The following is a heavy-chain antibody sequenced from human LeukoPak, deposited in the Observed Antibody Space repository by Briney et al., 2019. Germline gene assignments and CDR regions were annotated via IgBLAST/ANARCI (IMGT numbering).Heavy chain of an antibody. J-gene: IGHJ4*02. CDR2: IKSKTDGGTT. CDR3: TTVGRPIAVAGTTGYPSY. CDR1: GFTFSNYA. V-gene: IGHV3-15*01. Sequence: GGSLRLSCAVSGFTFSNYAMHWVRQAPGKGLEWVGRIKSKTDGGTTDYAAPVKGRFTISRDDSKNTLYLQMNSLKTEDTAVYYCTTVGRPIAVAGTTGYPSYWGQGTLVTVSS. D-gene: IGHD6-19*01.